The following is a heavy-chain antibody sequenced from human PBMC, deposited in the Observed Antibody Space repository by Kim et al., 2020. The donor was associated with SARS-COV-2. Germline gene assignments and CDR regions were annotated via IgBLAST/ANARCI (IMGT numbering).Heavy chain of an antibody. D-gene: IGHD6-13*01. Sequence: SVKGRFTISRDNSKNTLYLQMSSLRAEDTAVYYCVKMGSYSSSWYDGMDVWGQGTTVTVSS. J-gene: IGHJ6*02. V-gene: IGHV3-64D*09. CDR3: VKMGSYSSSWYDGMDV.